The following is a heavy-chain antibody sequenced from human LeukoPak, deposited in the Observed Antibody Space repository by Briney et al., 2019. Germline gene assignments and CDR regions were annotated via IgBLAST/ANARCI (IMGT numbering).Heavy chain of an antibody. D-gene: IGHD3-9*01. CDR1: GYTFTPYY. CDR3: ARVGTIFSPASYSNL. Sequence: GASVKVSCKASGYTFTPYYIHWVRQAPGQGLEWMGWINPNSGDTHYAQRFQGRVTMTLDTSISTAYMELSRLRSDDTAVFFCARVGTIFSPASYSNLWGRGTLVTVSS. J-gene: IGHJ2*01. V-gene: IGHV1-2*02. CDR2: INPNSGDT.